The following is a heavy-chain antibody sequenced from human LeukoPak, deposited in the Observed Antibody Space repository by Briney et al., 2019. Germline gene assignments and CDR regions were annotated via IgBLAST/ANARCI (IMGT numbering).Heavy chain of an antibody. CDR3: ARHHSSGYSKGFDP. V-gene: IGHV4-39*01. CDR1: GGSISSSSYY. Sequence: PSETLSLTCTVSGGSISSSSYYWGWIRQPPGKGLEWIGSIYYSGSTYYNPSLKSRVTISVDTSKNQFSLKLSSVTAADTAVYYCARHHSSGYSKGFDPWGQGTLVTVSS. J-gene: IGHJ5*02. D-gene: IGHD3-22*01. CDR2: IYYSGST.